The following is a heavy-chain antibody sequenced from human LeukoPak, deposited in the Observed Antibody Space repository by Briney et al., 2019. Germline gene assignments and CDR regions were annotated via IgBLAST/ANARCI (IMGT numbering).Heavy chain of an antibody. D-gene: IGHD3-10*01. CDR3: AKRPGNLWFGRGPYFDY. Sequence: GRSLRLSCAASGFTFSSYAMSWVRQAPGKGLEWVSATSGSGGSTYYADSVKGRFTISRDNSKNTLYLQMNSLRAEDTAVYYCAKRPGNLWFGRGPYFDYWGQGTLVTVSS. V-gene: IGHV3-23*01. CDR1: GFTFSSYA. CDR2: TSGSGGST. J-gene: IGHJ4*02.